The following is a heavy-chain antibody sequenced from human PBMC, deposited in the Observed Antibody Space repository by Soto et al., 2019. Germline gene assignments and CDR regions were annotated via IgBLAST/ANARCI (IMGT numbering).Heavy chain of an antibody. D-gene: IGHD3-10*01. Sequence: QLHLEQRGAGLLKPSETLSLTCDVYGGSFSGYYWSWIRQAPGKGLEWIVEINHSGSPNYNPSPPGRVSVSVAASKTYFSLQLSSVPAADTAMYYCATFPPEGRTATSRGDDAFDFWGQGTLVTVSS. CDR3: ATFPPEGRTATSRGDDAFDF. CDR1: GGSFSGYY. V-gene: IGHV4-34*02. CDR2: INHSGSP. J-gene: IGHJ3*01.